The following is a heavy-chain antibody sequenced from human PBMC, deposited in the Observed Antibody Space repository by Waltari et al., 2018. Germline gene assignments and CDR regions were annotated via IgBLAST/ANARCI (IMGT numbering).Heavy chain of an antibody. CDR2: ITRSASFI. CDR1: GFMFNTYD. Sequence: EVLLMESGGGLVKPGGSLRLSCAVSGFMFNTYDMHWVRQAPGKGPEWVSMITRSASFIYYAISVKGRFTVSRDDAEKSLFLQMDSLTVEDTAVYYCARSSPQGTPGGIDHWGQGTLVTVSS. D-gene: IGHD1-26*01. J-gene: IGHJ5*02. V-gene: IGHV3-21*01. CDR3: ARSSPQGTPGGIDH.